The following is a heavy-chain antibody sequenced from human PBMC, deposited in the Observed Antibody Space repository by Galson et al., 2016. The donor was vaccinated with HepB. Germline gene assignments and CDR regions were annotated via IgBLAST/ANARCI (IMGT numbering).Heavy chain of an antibody. CDR1: GFTFSDHY. D-gene: IGHD4-11*01. CDR2: ISGVSDRT. V-gene: IGHV3-23*01. Sequence: SLRLSCAASGFTFSDHYIDWVRQAPGKGPEWVSAISGVSDRTYYAGSMKDRFIISRDDSRNMLFLQLNSLRAEDTAIYYCAKESPYSNVRQYYLENWGLGTLVTVSS. CDR3: AKESPYSNVRQYYLEN. J-gene: IGHJ4*01.